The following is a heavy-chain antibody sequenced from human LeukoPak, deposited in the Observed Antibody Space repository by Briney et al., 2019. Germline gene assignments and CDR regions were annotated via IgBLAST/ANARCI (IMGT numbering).Heavy chain of an antibody. CDR2: ITAYNGNT. D-gene: IGHD6-19*01. Sequence: ASVKVSCKVSGYTFTSYGINWVRQAPGQGLEWVGWITAYNGNTKYAQKLQGRVTLTTDTSTSTAYMELRSLRSDDTAVYYCAREYSSGWYAIDYWGQGTLVTVSS. CDR1: GYTFTSYG. V-gene: IGHV1-18*01. J-gene: IGHJ4*02. CDR3: AREYSSGWYAIDY.